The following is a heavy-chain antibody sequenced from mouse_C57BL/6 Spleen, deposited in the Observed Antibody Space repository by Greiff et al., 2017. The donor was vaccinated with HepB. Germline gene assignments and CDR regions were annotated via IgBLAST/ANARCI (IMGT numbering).Heavy chain of an antibody. V-gene: IGHV1-55*01. CDR3: AYYYGSSPYWYFDV. Sequence: QVQLQQPGAELVKPGASVKMSCKASGYTFTSYWITWVKQRPGQGLEWIGDIYPGSGSTNYNEKFKSKATLTVDTSSSTAYMQRSSLTSEDSAVYYCAYYYGSSPYWYFDVGGTGTTVTVSS. CDR2: IYPGSGST. J-gene: IGHJ1*03. D-gene: IGHD1-1*01. CDR1: GYTFTSYW.